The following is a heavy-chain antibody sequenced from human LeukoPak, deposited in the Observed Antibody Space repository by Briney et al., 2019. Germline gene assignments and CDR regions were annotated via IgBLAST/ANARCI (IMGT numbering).Heavy chain of an antibody. Sequence: GGSLRLSCAASGFPFSSYEMNWVRQAPGKGLEWVSYISSSASIIYYSDSVKGRFTISRDNAKNSLYLQMNSLRDEDTAVYYCAKGSSSGWYNWFDPWGQGTLVTVSS. CDR2: ISSSASII. D-gene: IGHD6-19*01. J-gene: IGHJ5*02. CDR1: GFPFSSYE. CDR3: AKGSSSGWYNWFDP. V-gene: IGHV3-48*03.